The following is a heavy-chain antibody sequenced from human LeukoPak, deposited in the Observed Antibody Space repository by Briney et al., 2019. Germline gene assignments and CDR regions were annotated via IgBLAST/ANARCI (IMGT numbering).Heavy chain of an antibody. Sequence: SETLSLTCAVYGGSFSGYHWSWIRQPPGKGLEWIGEINHSGSTNYNPSLKSRVTISVDTSKNQFSLKLSSVTAADTAVYYCARGGDSRYSYGLFDYWGQGTLVTVSS. V-gene: IGHV4-34*01. J-gene: IGHJ4*02. D-gene: IGHD5-18*01. CDR1: GGSFSGYH. CDR2: INHSGST. CDR3: ARGGDSRYSYGLFDY.